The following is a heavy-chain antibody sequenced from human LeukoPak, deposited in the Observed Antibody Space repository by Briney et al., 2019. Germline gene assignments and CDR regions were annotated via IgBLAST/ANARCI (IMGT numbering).Heavy chain of an antibody. CDR3: ARCPPSPYYDSSGYLGD. Sequence: GGSLRLSCAASGFTFSSYWMHWVRQAPGKGLVWVSRINSDGSSTSYADSVKGRFTISRDNAKNTLYLQMNSLRAEDTAVYYCARCPPSPYYDSSGYLGDWGQGTLVTVSS. D-gene: IGHD3-22*01. V-gene: IGHV3-74*01. CDR2: INSDGSST. J-gene: IGHJ4*02. CDR1: GFTFSSYW.